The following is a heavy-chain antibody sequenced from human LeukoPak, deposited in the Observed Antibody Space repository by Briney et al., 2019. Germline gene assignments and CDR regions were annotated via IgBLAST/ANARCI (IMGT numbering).Heavy chain of an antibody. CDR2: IIPIFGTA. Sequence: VASVKVSCKASGGTFSSYAISWVRQAPGQGLEWMGGIIPIFGTANYAQTFQGRVTITTDESTSTAYMELSSLRSEDTAVYYCASWGGTFSSSSYWGQGTLVTVSS. V-gene: IGHV1-69*05. CDR3: ASWGGTFSSSSY. CDR1: GGTFSSYA. D-gene: IGHD6-6*01. J-gene: IGHJ4*02.